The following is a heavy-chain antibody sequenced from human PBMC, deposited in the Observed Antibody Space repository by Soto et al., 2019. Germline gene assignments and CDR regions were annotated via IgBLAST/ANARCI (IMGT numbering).Heavy chain of an antibody. J-gene: IGHJ3*02. V-gene: IGHV1-3*01. CDR1: GYTFTSYA. CDR2: INAGNGNT. CDR3: ARGGRFWFGHDAFDI. Sequence: QVPLVQSGAEVKKPGASVKVSCKASGYTFTSYAMHWVRQAPGQRLEWMGWINAGNGNTKYSQKFQGRVTITRDTSASTAYMELSSLRSEDTAVYYCARGGRFWFGHDAFDIWGQGTMVTVSS. D-gene: IGHD3-10*01.